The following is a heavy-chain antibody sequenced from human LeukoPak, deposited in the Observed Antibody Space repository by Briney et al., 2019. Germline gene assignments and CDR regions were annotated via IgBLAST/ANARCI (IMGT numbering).Heavy chain of an antibody. Sequence: GGSLRLSCATSGFTFSSYAMSWVRQAPGKGLEWASAISGSGAATYYADSVKVRFTISRDNSKNTLYLQMNGLRAEDTAIYYCAKTGNNNEGSFDFWGQGTLVTVSS. D-gene: IGHD1/OR15-1a*01. CDR3: AKTGNNNEGSFDF. CDR1: GFTFSSYA. J-gene: IGHJ4*02. V-gene: IGHV3-23*01. CDR2: ISGSGAAT.